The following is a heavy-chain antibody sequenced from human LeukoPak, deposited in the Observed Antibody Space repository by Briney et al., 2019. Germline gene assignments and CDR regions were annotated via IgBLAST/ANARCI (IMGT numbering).Heavy chain of an antibody. CDR1: GLTFSTSW. V-gene: IGHV3-7*01. CDR3: ASHYYDFWSGYYFDY. Sequence: GGSLRLSCAAPGLTFSTSWMSWVRQAPGKGLEWVANIKQDGREKYYVDSVKGRFTISRDNGKNSLYLQMNSLRAEDTAVYYCASHYYDFWSGYYFDYWGQGTLVTVSS. D-gene: IGHD3-3*01. J-gene: IGHJ4*02. CDR2: IKQDGREK.